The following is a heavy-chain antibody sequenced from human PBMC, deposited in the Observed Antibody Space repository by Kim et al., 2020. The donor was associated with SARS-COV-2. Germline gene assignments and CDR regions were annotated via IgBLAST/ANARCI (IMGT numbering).Heavy chain of an antibody. V-gene: IGHV6-1*01. Sequence: YSEYGVSVKGRISIDPDTSKNQFSLQLSSVTPEDTAVYYCARGSTQELFDWGQGTVVTVSS. CDR2: YS. D-gene: IGHD1-7*01. CDR3: ARGSTQELFD. J-gene: IGHJ3*01.